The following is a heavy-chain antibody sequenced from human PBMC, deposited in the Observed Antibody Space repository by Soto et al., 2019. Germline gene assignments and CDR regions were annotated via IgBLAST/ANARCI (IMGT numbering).Heavy chain of an antibody. CDR2: TYYRSKWYN. D-gene: IGHD1-26*01. V-gene: IGHV6-1*01. CDR1: GDSVSSNSAA. Sequence: PSQTLSLTCAISGDSVSSNSAAWNWIRQSPSRGLEWLGRTYYRSKWYNEYAVSAKSRITIKPDTSKNQFSLQLNSVIPEDTAVYYCAGMQDGALAYWGQGTLVTVSS. J-gene: IGHJ4*02. CDR3: AGMQDGALAY.